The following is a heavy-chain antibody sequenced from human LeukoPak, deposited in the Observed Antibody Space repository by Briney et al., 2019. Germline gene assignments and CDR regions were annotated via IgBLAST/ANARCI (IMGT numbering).Heavy chain of an antibody. CDR1: GFTFSSYW. CDR3: ARDGVRDGLYFDR. D-gene: IGHD5-24*01. V-gene: IGHV3-7*01. Sequence: GGSLRLSCAASGFTFSSYWMNWVRQAPGKGLEWVASINQDGSEEYYLDSVKGRFTTSRDNAKNSLYLQMNSLRDEDTAVYSCARDGVRDGLYFDRWGQGTLVTVSS. J-gene: IGHJ4*02. CDR2: INQDGSEE.